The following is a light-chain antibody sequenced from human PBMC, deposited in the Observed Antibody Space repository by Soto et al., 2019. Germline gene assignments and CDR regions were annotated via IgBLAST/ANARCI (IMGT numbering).Light chain of an antibody. Sequence: EIVLTQSPATLSLSPGERATLSCRASQSVSSYLAWYQQKPGQAPRLLIYDASNRATGIPARFSGSGSGTDVTLTISSLEHDDFAVDYCQQRSNWPRTFGQGTKVELK. V-gene: IGKV3-11*01. CDR3: QQRSNWPRT. CDR1: QSVSSY. CDR2: DAS. J-gene: IGKJ1*01.